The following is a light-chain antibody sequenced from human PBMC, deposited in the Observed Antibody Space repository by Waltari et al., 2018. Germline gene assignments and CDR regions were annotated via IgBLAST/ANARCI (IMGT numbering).Light chain of an antibody. CDR1: QSISTN. V-gene: IGKV3-15*01. Sequence: EIVMTQSPTTLSASPGERVTLSCRASQSISTNLAWYQQKFGQAPRLLIYGASTTATGIPARFSGRGSWTAFTLTISSLQSEDFAVYYCQQYNDWPKTFGQGTTVEI. CDR3: QQYNDWPKT. J-gene: IGKJ1*01. CDR2: GAS.